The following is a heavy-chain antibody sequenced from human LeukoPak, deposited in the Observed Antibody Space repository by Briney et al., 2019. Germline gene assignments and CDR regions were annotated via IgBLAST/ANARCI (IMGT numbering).Heavy chain of an antibody. J-gene: IGHJ4*02. CDR3: ARESDRHHDLWSGYLALDY. CDR1: GFTFSDYY. V-gene: IGHV3-11*01. Sequence: GGSLRLSCAASGFTFSDYYMSWIRQAPGKGLEWVSYISSSGSTIYYADSVKGRFTISRDNAKNSLYLQMNSLRAEDTAVYYCARESDRHHDLWSGYLALDYWGQGTRVTVSS. CDR2: ISSSGSTI. D-gene: IGHD3-3*01.